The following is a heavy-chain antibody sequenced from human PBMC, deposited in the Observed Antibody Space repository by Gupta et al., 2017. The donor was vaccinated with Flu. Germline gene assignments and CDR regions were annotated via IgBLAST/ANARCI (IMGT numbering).Heavy chain of an antibody. CDR1: GFTFSSYG. CDR3: AKFGGDYYGSGSHAFDI. J-gene: IGHJ3*02. V-gene: IGHV3-30*18. Sequence: QVQLVASGGGVVQPGRSLRLSCAASGFTFSSYGMPWVRQAPGKGLEWVAVISYDGSNKYYADSVKGRFTISRDNSKNTLYLQMNSLRAEDTAVYYCAKFGGDYYGSGSHAFDIWGQGTMVTVSS. D-gene: IGHD3-10*01. CDR2: ISYDGSNK.